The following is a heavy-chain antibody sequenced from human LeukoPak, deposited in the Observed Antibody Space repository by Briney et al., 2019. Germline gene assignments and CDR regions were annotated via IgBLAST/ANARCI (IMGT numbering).Heavy chain of an antibody. CDR2: IYSGGST. CDR1: GFTVSSNY. CDR3: ARRYGSGWYDY. J-gene: IGHJ4*02. Sequence: PGGSLGLSCATSGFTVSSNYMSWVRQAPGKGLEWVSFIYSGGSTYSADSVKGRFTISRDNSKNTLYLQMNSLRAEDTAVYYCARRYGSGWYDYWGQGTLVTVSS. V-gene: IGHV3-53*01. D-gene: IGHD6-19*01.